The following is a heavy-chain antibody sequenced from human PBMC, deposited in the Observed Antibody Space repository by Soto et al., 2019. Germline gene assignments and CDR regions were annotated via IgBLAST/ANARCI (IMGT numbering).Heavy chain of an antibody. V-gene: IGHV1-2*02. CDR3: ARVGRGFGGYRRGGGGPYVDV. D-gene: IGHD3-16*01. J-gene: IGHJ6*02. CDR2: INPNSGDT. CDR1: GYTFTGHY. Sequence: ASVKVSCKASGYTFTGHYMQWVRQAPGQGLEWMGWINPNSGDTNYAQKFQGRVTMTRDTSISTVYMELSRLRSDDTALYYCARVGRGFGGYRRGGGGPYVDVWGQGTTVTVSS.